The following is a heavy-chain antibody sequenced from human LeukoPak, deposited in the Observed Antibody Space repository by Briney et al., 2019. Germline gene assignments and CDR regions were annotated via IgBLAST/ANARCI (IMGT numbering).Heavy chain of an antibody. CDR2: ISGSGGST. V-gene: IGHV3-23*01. Sequence: GGSLRLSCAASGFTFSSYAMSWVRQAPGKGLEWVSAISGSGGSTYYADSVKGRFTISRDNSKNTLYLQMNSLRAEDTAVYYCAKGMAATVVVPAAFYYYYGMDVWGQGTTVTVSS. D-gene: IGHD2-2*01. CDR1: GFTFSSYA. J-gene: IGHJ6*02. CDR3: AKGMAATVVVPAAFYYYYGMDV.